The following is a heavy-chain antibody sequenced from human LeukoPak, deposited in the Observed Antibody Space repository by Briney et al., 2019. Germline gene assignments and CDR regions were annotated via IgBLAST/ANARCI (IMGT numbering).Heavy chain of an antibody. J-gene: IGHJ2*01. CDR3: ARYYDSSGYPGYWYFDL. CDR2: ISAYNGNT. V-gene: IGHV1-18*01. Sequence: GASVKVSCKASGYTFTSYGISWVRQAPGQGLEWMGWISAYNGNTNYAQKLQGRVTMTTDTSTSTAYMELGSLRSDDTAVYYCARYYDSSGYPGYWYFDLWGRGTLVTVSS. D-gene: IGHD3-22*01. CDR1: GYTFTSYG.